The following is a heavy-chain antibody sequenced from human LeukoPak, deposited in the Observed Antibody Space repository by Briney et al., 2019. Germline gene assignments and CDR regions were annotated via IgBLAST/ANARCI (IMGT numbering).Heavy chain of an antibody. CDR3: TRIFYYGTRGYYPDF. V-gene: IGHV3-72*01. CDR1: GFTFSDHH. D-gene: IGHD3-22*01. Sequence: GGSLRLSCAASGFTFSDHHMDWVRQAPGKGLEWIGRSKNKDYAYSTVYAASVKGRFTFSRDDPKNSLYLQMNSLTTEDTAVYYCTRIFYYGTRGYYPDFWGQGTLVTVSS. J-gene: IGHJ4*02. CDR2: SKNKDYAYST.